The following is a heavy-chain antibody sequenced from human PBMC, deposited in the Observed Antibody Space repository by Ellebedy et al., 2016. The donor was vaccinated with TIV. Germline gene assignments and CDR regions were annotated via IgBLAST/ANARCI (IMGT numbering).Heavy chain of an antibody. CDR1: GFTFGDYA. CDR2: IRSKAYGGTT. CDR3: TRTTYDSSGYYYSWFDP. Sequence: PGGSLRLSCTASGFTFGDYAMSRVRQAPGKGLEWVGFIRSKAYGGTTEYAASVKGRFTISRDDSKSIAYLQMNSLKTEETAVYYCTRTTYDSSGYYYSWFDPWGQGTLVTVSS. J-gene: IGHJ5*02. D-gene: IGHD3-22*01. V-gene: IGHV3-49*04.